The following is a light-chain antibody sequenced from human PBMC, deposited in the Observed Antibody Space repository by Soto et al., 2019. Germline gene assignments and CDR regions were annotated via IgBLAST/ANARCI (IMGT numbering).Light chain of an antibody. CDR2: EGS. CDR3: SSYAGSSTFGV. J-gene: IGLJ2*01. V-gene: IGLV2-23*01. CDR1: SSDVGSYNL. Sequence: QSALTQRASVSGSPGQSITISCTGTSSDVGSYNLVSWYHQHPGKAPKLMIYEGSKRPSGVSNRFSGSKSGNTAYLTISGLQAEDEADYYCSSYAGSSTFGVFGGGTKLTVL.